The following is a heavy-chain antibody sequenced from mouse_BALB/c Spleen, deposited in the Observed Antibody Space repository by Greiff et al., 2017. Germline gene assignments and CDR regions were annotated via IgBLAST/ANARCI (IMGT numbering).Heavy chain of an antibody. CDR1: GFTFSSYA. J-gene: IGHJ2*01. V-gene: IGHV5-6-5*01. D-gene: IGHD1-1*01. CDR2: ISSGGST. CDR3: ARDYGSSYCFDF. Sequence: EVQLMESGGGLVKPGGSLKLSCAASGFTFSSYAMSWVRQTPEKRLEWVASISSGGSTYYPDSVKGRFTISRDNARNILYLQMSSLRSEDTAMYYCARDYGSSYCFDFWGQGTTLTGSS.